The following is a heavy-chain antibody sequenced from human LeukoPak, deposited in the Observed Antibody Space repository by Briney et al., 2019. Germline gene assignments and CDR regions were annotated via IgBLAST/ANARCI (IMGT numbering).Heavy chain of an antibody. Sequence: SETLSLTCTVSGLSITYDTYYWAWIRQPPGKGLEWIGSIYANGSTYYSPSLKSRVIISVDTSKNHFSLTLSAVTAADAAVYYCARDPRGRYEDWFDPWGQGTLVTVSS. CDR1: GLSITYDTYY. CDR2: IYANGST. V-gene: IGHV4-39*07. CDR3: ARDPRGRYEDWFDP. J-gene: IGHJ5*02. D-gene: IGHD1-26*01.